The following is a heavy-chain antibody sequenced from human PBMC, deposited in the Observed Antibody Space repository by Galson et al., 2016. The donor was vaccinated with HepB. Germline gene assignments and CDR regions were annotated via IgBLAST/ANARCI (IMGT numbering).Heavy chain of an antibody. J-gene: IGHJ3*02. Sequence: LRLSCAASGFTFSGYGMNWVRQAPGKGLEWIGYICYSGSTKYNPSLNSRVTISLGTSKNQFSLQLSSVTAADTAVYYCARVTAVTYDSFDIWGQGTMVTVSS. D-gene: IGHD4-17*01. CDR3: ARVTAVTYDSFDI. CDR1: GFTFSGYG. CDR2: ICYSGST. V-gene: IGHV4-59*01.